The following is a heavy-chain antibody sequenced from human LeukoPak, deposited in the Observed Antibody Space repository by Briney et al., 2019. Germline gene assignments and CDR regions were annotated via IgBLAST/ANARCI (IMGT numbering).Heavy chain of an antibody. CDR3: AREDRPITMVRGVMGTSFDY. V-gene: IGHV1-46*01. CDR2: VNPSGGST. J-gene: IGHJ4*02. Sequence: GASVKVSCKASGYTFTSYYMHWVRQAPGQGLEWMGIVNPSGGSTSYAQKFQGRVTMTRDTSTRTVYMELSSLRSEDTAVYYCAREDRPITMVRGVMGTSFDYWGQGTLVTVSP. CDR1: GYTFTSYY. D-gene: IGHD3-10*01.